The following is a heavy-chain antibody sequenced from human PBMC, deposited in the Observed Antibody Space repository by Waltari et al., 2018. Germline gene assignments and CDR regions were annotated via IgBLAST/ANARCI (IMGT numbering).Heavy chain of an antibody. CDR1: GGSISSYY. V-gene: IGHV4-59*01. Sequence: QVQLQESGPGLVKPSETLSLTCTVSGGSISSYYWSWIRQPPGKGLEWIGYIYYSGSTNYNPSPKSRVTISVDTSKNQFSLKLSSVTAADTAVYYCARDGDSSGWYFDYWGQGTLVTVSS. J-gene: IGHJ4*02. CDR3: ARDGDSSGWYFDY. CDR2: IYYSGST. D-gene: IGHD6-19*01.